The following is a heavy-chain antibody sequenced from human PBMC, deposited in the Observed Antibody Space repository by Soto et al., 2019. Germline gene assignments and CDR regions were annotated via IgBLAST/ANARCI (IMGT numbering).Heavy chain of an antibody. Sequence: VQLLESGGGLVQPGGSLRLSCAASGFTFSSYAMHWVRQAPGKGLEWVAVISYDGSNKYYADSVKGRFTISRDNSKYTLYLQMNSLRAEDTAVYYCARDPPYSSSSPGDYYYYYGMDVWGQGTTVTVSS. V-gene: IGHV3-30-3*01. J-gene: IGHJ6*02. CDR1: GFTFSSYA. CDR2: ISYDGSNK. D-gene: IGHD6-6*01. CDR3: ARDPPYSSSSPGDYYYYYGMDV.